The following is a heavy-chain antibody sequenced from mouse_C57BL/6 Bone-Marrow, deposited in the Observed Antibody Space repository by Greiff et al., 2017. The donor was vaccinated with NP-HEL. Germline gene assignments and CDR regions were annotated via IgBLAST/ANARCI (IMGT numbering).Heavy chain of an antibody. CDR1: GYTFTSYW. CDR2: IDPSDSYT. D-gene: IGHD1-1*01. V-gene: IGHV1-50*01. Sequence: VQLQQPGAELVKPGASVKLSCKASGYTFTSYWMQWVKQRPGQGLEWIGEIDPSDSYTNYNQKFKGKATLTVDTSSSTAYMQLSSLTSEDAAVYYCARYGGYYGSSWYFDVWGTGTTVTVSS. CDR3: ARYGGYYGSSWYFDV. J-gene: IGHJ1*03.